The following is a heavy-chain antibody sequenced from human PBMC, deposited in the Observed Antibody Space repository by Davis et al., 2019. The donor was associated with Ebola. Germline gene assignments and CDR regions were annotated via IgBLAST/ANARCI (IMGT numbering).Heavy chain of an antibody. D-gene: IGHD1-26*01. CDR2: INHSGSA. CDR3: ARGIVGATRGLIDS. CDR1: GGSFSGYY. V-gene: IGHV4-34*01. J-gene: IGHJ4*02. Sequence: MPSETLSLTCAVYGGSFSGYYWSWIRQPPGKGLEWIGEINHSGSANYNPSLKSRVTISVDTSKNQFSLKLSSVTAADTALYYCARGIVGATRGLIDSWGQGTLVTVSS.